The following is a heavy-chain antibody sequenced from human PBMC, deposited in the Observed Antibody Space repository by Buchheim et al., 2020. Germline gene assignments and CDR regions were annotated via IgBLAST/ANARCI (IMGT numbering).Heavy chain of an antibody. CDR1: GYTFTSYY. CDR2: INPIGGST. Sequence: QVQLVQSGAEVKKPGASVKVSCKASGYTFTSYYMHWVRQAPGQGLEWMGIINPIGGSTSYAQKSQGRVPMTRDTSTTTAYMELSSLRSEDTAVYYCAREYSYGKLNYYGMDVWGQGTT. D-gene: IGHD5-18*01. CDR3: AREYSYGKLNYYGMDV. J-gene: IGHJ6*02. V-gene: IGHV1-46*01.